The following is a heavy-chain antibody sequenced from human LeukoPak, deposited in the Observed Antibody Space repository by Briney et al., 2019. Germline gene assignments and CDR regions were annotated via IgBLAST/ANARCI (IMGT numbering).Heavy chain of an antibody. CDR1: GGTFSSYA. Sequence: ASVKVSCKASGGTFSSYAISWVRQAPGQGLEWMGGIIPIFGTANYAQKFQGRVTITTDESTSTAYMELSSLRSEDTAVYYCVRGNYSGYYYYSGEDYWGQGTLVTVSS. V-gene: IGHV1-69*05. CDR3: VRGNYSGYYYYSGEDY. J-gene: IGHJ4*02. CDR2: IIPIFGTA. D-gene: IGHD3-22*01.